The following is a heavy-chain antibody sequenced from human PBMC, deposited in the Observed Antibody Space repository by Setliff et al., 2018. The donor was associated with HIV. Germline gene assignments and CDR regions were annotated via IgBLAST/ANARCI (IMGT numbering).Heavy chain of an antibody. CDR2: VYYTGTT. J-gene: IGHJ4*02. V-gene: IGHV4-31*03. CDR3: ARLGTRTVAADADFDS. Sequence: SETLSLTCSVSGVSIVSGGFYFSWIRQHPGKGLEWLGTVYYTGTTFYNPSLESRLIISLDTPKNQFSLRLTSVTAADTAVYYCARLGTRTVAADADFDSWGQGALVTVSS. D-gene: IGHD2-15*01. CDR1: GVSIVSGGFY.